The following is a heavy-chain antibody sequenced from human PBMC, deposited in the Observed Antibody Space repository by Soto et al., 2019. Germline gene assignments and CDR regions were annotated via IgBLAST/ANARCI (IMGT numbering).Heavy chain of an antibody. D-gene: IGHD5-12*01. CDR1: GGSISSYY. Sequence: SETLSLTCTVSGGSISSYYWSWIRQPPGKGLEWIGYIYYSGSTNYNPSLKSRVTISVDTSKNQFSLKLSSVTAADTAVYYCARGGKLRDFDYWGQGTLVTVSS. CDR3: ARGGKLRDFDY. V-gene: IGHV4-59*01. CDR2: IYYSGST. J-gene: IGHJ4*02.